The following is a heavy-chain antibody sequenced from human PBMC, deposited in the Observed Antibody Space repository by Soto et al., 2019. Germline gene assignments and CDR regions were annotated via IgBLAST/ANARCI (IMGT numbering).Heavy chain of an antibody. CDR3: ARGRRYYDFWSGYSNYYYCYGMDV. J-gene: IGHJ6*02. Sequence: TSETLSLTCAVDGGSFSGYYWSWIRQPPGKGLEWIGGINHSGSTNYSPSLKDRVTISVDTCKNQCSLKLSSVTAADTAVYYCARGRRYYDFWSGYSNYYYCYGMDVWGQGTTVTVSS. CDR1: GGSFSGYY. V-gene: IGHV4-34*01. CDR2: INHSGST. D-gene: IGHD3-3*01.